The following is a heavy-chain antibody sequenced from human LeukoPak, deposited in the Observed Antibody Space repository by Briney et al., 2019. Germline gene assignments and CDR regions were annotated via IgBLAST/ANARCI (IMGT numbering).Heavy chain of an antibody. CDR1: GYTFTSYY. J-gene: IGHJ3*02. CDR3: ARGIRDSSGYYYVPDAFDI. D-gene: IGHD3-22*01. CDR2: INPSGGST. Sequence: ASVKVSCKASGYTFTSYYMHWVRQAPGQGLEWMGIINPSGGSTSYAQKFQGRVTITADKSTSTAYMELSSLRSEDTAVYYCARGIRDSSGYYYVPDAFDIWGQGTMVTVSS. V-gene: IGHV1-46*01.